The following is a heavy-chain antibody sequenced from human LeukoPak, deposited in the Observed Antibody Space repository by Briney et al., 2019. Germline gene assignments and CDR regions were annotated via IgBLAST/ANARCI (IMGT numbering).Heavy chain of an antibody. D-gene: IGHD6-6*01. CDR1: GYTFTNDY. Sequence: ASVKVSCKTSGYTFTNDYIHWVRQAPGPGLEWMGMINPGDGSTAYAQKFEGRLTMTRDTSTSTLSMELSSLRSGETAVFYCTRVAQLVFDHWGQGTLVTVSS. CDR2: INPGDGST. J-gene: IGHJ4*02. V-gene: IGHV1-46*03. CDR3: TRVAQLVFDH.